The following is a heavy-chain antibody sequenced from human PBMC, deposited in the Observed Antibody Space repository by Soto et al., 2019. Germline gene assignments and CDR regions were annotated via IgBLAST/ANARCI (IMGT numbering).Heavy chain of an antibody. J-gene: IGHJ4*02. V-gene: IGHV3-33*01. D-gene: IGHD3-22*01. CDR3: ARDYDSSGYPRYYFDY. Sequence: YYADSVKGRFTISRDNSKNTLYLQMNSLRAEDTAVYYCARDYDSSGYPRYYFDYWGQGTLVTVSS.